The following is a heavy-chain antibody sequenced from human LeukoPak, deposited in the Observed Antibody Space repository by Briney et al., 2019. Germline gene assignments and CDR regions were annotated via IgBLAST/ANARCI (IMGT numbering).Heavy chain of an antibody. D-gene: IGHD4-17*01. CDR1: GYTFTGYY. V-gene: IGHV1-2*02. Sequence: ASVKVSCKASGYTFTGYYIHWVRQAPGQGLEWMGWINPNSGGTNYAQKFQGRVTMTRDTSISTAYMELSRLRSDDTAVYYCARDGPSYGDYVRSAFDIWGQGTMVTVSS. CDR2: INPNSGGT. J-gene: IGHJ3*02. CDR3: ARDGPSYGDYVRSAFDI.